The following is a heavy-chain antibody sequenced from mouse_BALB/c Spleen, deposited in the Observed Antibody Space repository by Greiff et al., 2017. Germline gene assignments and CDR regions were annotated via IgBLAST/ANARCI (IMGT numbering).Heavy chain of an antibody. Sequence: EVQRVESGAELVKPGASVKLSCTASGFNIKDTYMHWVKQRPEQGLEWIGRIDPANGNTKYDPKFQGKATITADTSSNTAYLQLSSLTSEDTAVYYCARGYYEAMDYWGQGTSVTVSS. CDR3: ARGYYEAMDY. D-gene: IGHD2-4*01. V-gene: IGHV14-3*02. CDR2: IDPANGNT. J-gene: IGHJ4*01. CDR1: GFNIKDTY.